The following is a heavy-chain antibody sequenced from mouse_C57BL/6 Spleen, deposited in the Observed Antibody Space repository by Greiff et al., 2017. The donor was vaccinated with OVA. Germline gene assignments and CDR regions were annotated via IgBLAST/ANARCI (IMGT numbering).Heavy chain of an antibody. J-gene: IGHJ4*01. V-gene: IGHV5-15*01. D-gene: IGHD2-3*01. CDR3: ARSSYDQGAIDY. CDR1: GFTFSDYG. Sequence: EVQLVESGGGLVQPGGSLKLSCAASGFTFSDYGMAWVRQAPRKGPEWVAFISHLAYSIYYADTVTGRFTISTENAKNTLYLEMCILRSEDTAMYDYARSSYDQGAIDYWGQGTSVTVSS. CDR2: ISHLAYSI.